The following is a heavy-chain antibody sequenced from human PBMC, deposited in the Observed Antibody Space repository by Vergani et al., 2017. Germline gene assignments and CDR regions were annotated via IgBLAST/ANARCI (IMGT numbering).Heavy chain of an antibody. CDR1: GGSISSGDHC. CDR2: IFYSGTT. J-gene: IGHJ4*02. V-gene: IGHV4-31*11. D-gene: IGHD6-13*01. Sequence: QVQLQESGPGVVKPSQTLSLTCAVSGGSISSGDHCWTWIRQRPGKGLEWIGYIFYSGTTYDNPSLRSRLTISVDTSQNQFSLKLRSVTAADTAVYYCARQGSSSELADYWGQGTLVTVSS. CDR3: ARQGSSSELADY.